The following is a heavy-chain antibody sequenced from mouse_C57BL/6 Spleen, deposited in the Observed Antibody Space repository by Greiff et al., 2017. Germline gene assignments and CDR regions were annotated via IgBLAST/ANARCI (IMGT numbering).Heavy chain of an antibody. Sequence: QVQLQQPGAELVRPGTSVELSCKASGYTFTSYWMHWVKQRPGQGLEWIGVIDPSDSYTNYNQKFKGKATLTVDTSSSTAYMQLSSLTSEDSAVYYCAREIWDYYAMDYWGQGTSVTVSS. V-gene: IGHV1-59*01. CDR1: GYTFTSYW. CDR2: IDPSDSYT. CDR3: AREIWDYYAMDY. D-gene: IGHD4-1*01. J-gene: IGHJ4*01.